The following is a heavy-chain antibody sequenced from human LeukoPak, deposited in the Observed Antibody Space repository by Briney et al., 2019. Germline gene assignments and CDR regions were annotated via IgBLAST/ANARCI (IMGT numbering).Heavy chain of an antibody. CDR3: SSFYDIFAGIDY. D-gene: IGHD3-9*01. CDR2: IYYSGST. V-gene: IGHV4-59*01. CDR1: GGSISSYY. Sequence: SETLSLTCTVSGGSISSYYWSWIRQPPGKGLEWIGYIYYSGSTNYNPSLKSRVTISVDTSKNQFSLKLSSVTPADPTTPYFSSFYDIFAGIDYWGQGTLVTVSS. J-gene: IGHJ4*02.